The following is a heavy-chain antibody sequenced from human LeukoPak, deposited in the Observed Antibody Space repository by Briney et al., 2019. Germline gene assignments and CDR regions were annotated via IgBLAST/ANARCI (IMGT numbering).Heavy chain of an antibody. J-gene: IGHJ3*02. D-gene: IGHD3-16*02. CDR3: ARALMITFGGVIVSDAFDI. V-gene: IGHV1-2*02. Sequence: ASVKVSCKASGYTFTGYYMHWVRQAPGQGVEWMGWINPNSGGTNYAQKLQGRVTMTRDTSISTAYMELSRLRSDDTAVYYCARALMITFGGVIVSDAFDIWGQGTMVTVSS. CDR1: GYTFTGYY. CDR2: INPNSGGT.